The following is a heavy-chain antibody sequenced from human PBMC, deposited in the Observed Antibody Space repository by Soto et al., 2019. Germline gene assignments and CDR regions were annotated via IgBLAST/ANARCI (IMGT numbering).Heavy chain of an antibody. V-gene: IGHV3-23*01. CDR3: VRDPATVTSYFDY. CDR1: GFTFSNYA. D-gene: IGHD4-17*01. Sequence: GGSLRLSCAASGFTFSNYAMSWVRQAPGKGLEWVSAISGSGGSTYYADSVKGRFTISRDNSKNTLYLQMNSLRVEDTAVYYCVRDPATVTSYFDYWGLGTLVTVSS. CDR2: ISGSGGST. J-gene: IGHJ4*02.